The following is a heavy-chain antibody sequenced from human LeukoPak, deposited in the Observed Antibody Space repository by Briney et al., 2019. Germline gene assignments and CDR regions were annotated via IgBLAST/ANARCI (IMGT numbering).Heavy chain of an antibody. CDR1: GYTFTGYY. V-gene: IGHV1-2*02. CDR3: VSLRHTVTRHSNIYYNYYMEV. CDR2: INPNSSGT. D-gene: IGHD4-11*01. Sequence: GASVKLSCKASGYTFTGYYMHWVRQAPGQGLEWMGWINPNSSGTNYAQKFQGRVTMTRDTSISTAYMELSRLRSDDTAVYYCVSLRHTVTRHSNIYYNYYMEVWGKRSTVTVSS. J-gene: IGHJ6*03.